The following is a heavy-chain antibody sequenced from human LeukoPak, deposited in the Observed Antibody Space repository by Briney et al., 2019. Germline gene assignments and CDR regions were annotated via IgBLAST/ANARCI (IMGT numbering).Heavy chain of an antibody. Sequence: SETLSLTCSVSGGSMSNYYWTWIRQPAGKGLEWIGRIYTSGSTNYNSSLRSRVTMSIDTPKTQFSLKLSSVTAADTAVYYCARAIGGYGDYGPYWFDPWGQGTLVTVSS. V-gene: IGHV4-4*07. D-gene: IGHD4/OR15-4a*01. CDR3: ARAIGGYGDYGPYWFDP. CDR2: IYTSGST. CDR1: GGSMSNYY. J-gene: IGHJ5*02.